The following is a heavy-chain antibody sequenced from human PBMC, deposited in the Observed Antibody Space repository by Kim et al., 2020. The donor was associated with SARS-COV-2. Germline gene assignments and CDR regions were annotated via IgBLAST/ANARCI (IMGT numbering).Heavy chain of an antibody. V-gene: IGHV5-51*01. CDR3: ARRGYGPEQPPFDP. J-gene: IGHJ5*02. Sequence: SPSFQGQVTIPADKSISTAYLQWSSLKASDTAMYYCARRGYGPEQPPFDPWGQGTLVTVSS. D-gene: IGHD4-17*01.